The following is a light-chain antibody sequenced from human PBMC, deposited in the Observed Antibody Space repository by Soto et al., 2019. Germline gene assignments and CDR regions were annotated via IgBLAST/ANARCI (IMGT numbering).Light chain of an antibody. V-gene: IGKV3-20*01. J-gene: IGKJ1*01. Sequence: EIVLTQSPGTLSLSPGERATLSCRASESVSSSFLAWYQQKPGQAPSLLIYGASSRATGIPDRFSGSGSGSDFTPTNSSLEPEAFAAYYCQQYCRSPRTCGQGLEVEIK. CDR1: ESVSSSF. CDR2: GAS. CDR3: QQYCRSPRT.